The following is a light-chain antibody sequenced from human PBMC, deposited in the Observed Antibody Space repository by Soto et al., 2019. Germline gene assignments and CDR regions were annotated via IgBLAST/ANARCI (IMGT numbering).Light chain of an antibody. J-gene: IGLJ1*01. CDR2: DVS. V-gene: IGLV2-14*01. CDR3: SSYTSSSSNV. CDR1: SSVVGGYSY. Sequence: QSALTQPASVSGSPGQSITISCTGTSSVVGGYSYVSWYQQCPGKAPKLMIFDVSYRPSGVSNRFSGSKSGNTASLTISGLQAEDEADYYCSSYTSSSSNVSGTGTKVTVL.